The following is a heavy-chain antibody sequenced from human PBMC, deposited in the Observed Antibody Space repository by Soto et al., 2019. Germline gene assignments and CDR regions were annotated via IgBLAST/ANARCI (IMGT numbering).Heavy chain of an antibody. CDR2: LTWNGEVL. CDR3: AKGAHDSSAYHNWFAP. CDR1: GFTFDDYA. Sequence: GGYLRLSCVASGFTFDDYAIHWVRQTPGKGLEWVSGLTWNGEVLGYADSVKGRFTISRDIAKNSLYLEMNSLTAEDTAAYYCAKGAHDSSAYHNWFAPSGQGTLVTVS. D-gene: IGHD3-22*01. V-gene: IGHV3-9*01. J-gene: IGHJ5*02.